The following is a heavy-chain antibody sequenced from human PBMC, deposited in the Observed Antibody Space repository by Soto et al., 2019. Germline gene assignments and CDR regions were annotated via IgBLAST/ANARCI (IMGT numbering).Heavy chain of an antibody. CDR2: IYYSGST. V-gene: IGHV4-39*01. D-gene: IGHD6-6*01. CDR1: GGSISSSSYY. CDR3: ARRQLDYYGMDV. J-gene: IGHJ6*02. Sequence: QLQLQESGPGLVKPSETLSLTCTVSGGSISSSSYYWGWIRQPPGKGLEWIGSIYYSGSTYYNPSLESRVTISEDTSNNQSSLKLSSVTAADTAVYYCARRQLDYYGMDVWGQGTTVTVSS.